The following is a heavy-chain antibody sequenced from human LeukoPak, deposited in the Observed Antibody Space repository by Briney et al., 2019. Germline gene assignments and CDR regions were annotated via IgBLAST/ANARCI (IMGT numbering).Heavy chain of an antibody. J-gene: IGHJ4*02. D-gene: IGHD3-3*01. CDR1: GFTFSSYS. V-gene: IGHV3-21*01. CDR2: ISSSSSYI. CDR3: ARTTIFGVVDY. Sequence: GGSLRLSCAASGFTFSSYSMNWVRQAPGKGLEWVSSISSSSSYIYYADSVKGRFTISRDNSKNTLYLQMNSLRAEDTAVYYCARTTIFGVVDYWGQGTLVTVSS.